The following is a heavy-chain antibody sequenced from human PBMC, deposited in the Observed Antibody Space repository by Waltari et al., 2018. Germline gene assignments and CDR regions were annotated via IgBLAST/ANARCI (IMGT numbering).Heavy chain of an antibody. D-gene: IGHD3-10*01. CDR2: INFDGSEQ. Sequence: EVQLVESGGGLVQPGGSLRLSCSASGFTFSSYGMTWVRQAPGKGLEWVANINFDGSEQYYLDSVRGRFTISRDNTRNSLYLQMDSLIADDAGVYYCARGSSYYVRFWEDWGQGTLVTVSS. CDR3: ARGSSYYVRFWED. V-gene: IGHV3-7*03. CDR1: GFTFSSYG. J-gene: IGHJ4*02.